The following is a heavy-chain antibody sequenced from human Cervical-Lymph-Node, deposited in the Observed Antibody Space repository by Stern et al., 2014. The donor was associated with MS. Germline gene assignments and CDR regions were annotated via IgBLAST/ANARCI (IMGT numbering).Heavy chain of an antibody. Sequence: QLHLQESGPGLVKPSQTLSLTCTVSGGSISSGGYYWSWIRQHPGKGLGWIGYIYYSGSTSYNPSHKSRVTISLDTSKSQFSLKLSSVTAADTAVYYCAKYRVFGGVIVVDYWGQGTLVTVSS. CDR2: IYYSGST. J-gene: IGHJ4*02. D-gene: IGHD3-16*02. CDR3: AKYRVFGGVIVVDY. V-gene: IGHV4-31*03. CDR1: GGSISSGGYY.